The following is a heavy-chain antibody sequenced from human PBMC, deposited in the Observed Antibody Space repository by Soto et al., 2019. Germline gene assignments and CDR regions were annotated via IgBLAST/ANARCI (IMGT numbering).Heavy chain of an antibody. V-gene: IGHV5-51*01. CDR3: ARLVNYYFGMDV. J-gene: IGHJ6*02. CDR2: IYPGDSDT. Sequence: PGESLKISCKASDTTHWIGWVRQKPGKGLEWMGIIYPGDSDTKYSPSFQGQVTISVDKSISTAYLHWSSLKASDTATYYCARLVNYYFGMDVWGLGTQVTVSS. CDR1: DTTHW.